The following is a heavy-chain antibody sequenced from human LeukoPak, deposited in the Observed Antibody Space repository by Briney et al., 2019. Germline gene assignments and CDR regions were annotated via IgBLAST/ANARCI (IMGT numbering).Heavy chain of an antibody. CDR1: GYTFTTYW. CDR2: IYPGDSDT. Sequence: ESLKISCKASGYTFTTYWIGWVRQMPGKGLEWMGIIYPGDSDTRYSPSFQGQVTISADKSISTAYLLWSSLKASDVAMYYCARTGYSSGWYGGFDYWGQGTLVTVSS. CDR3: ARTGYSSGWYGGFDY. J-gene: IGHJ4*02. V-gene: IGHV5-51*01. D-gene: IGHD6-19*01.